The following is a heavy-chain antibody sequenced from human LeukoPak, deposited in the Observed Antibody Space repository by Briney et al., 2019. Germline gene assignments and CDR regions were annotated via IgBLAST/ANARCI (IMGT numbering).Heavy chain of an antibody. J-gene: IGHJ4*02. CDR1: GGTFSSYA. CDR2: IIPIFGTA. CDR3: ARARSYCSGGSCVIGEWGY. V-gene: IGHV1-69*05. D-gene: IGHD2-15*01. Sequence: WASVKVSCKASGGTFSSYAISWVRQAPGQGLEWMGRIIPIFGTANYAQKFQGRVTITTDESTSTAYMELSSLRSEDTAVYYCARARSYCSGGSCVIGEWGYWGQGTLVTVSS.